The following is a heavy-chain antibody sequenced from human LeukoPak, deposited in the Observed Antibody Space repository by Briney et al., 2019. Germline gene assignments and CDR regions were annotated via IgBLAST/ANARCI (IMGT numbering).Heavy chain of an antibody. V-gene: IGHV3-30*02. CDR1: GFTFSSYG. CDR2: IRYDGSNK. Sequence: GGSLRLSCAASGFTFSSYGMHWVRQAPDKGLEWVAFIRYDGSNKYYADSVKGRFTISRDNSKNTLYLQMNSLRAEDTAVYYCAKDRVYSSTSYFDYWGQGTLVTVSS. D-gene: IGHD6-13*01. J-gene: IGHJ4*02. CDR3: AKDRVYSSTSYFDY.